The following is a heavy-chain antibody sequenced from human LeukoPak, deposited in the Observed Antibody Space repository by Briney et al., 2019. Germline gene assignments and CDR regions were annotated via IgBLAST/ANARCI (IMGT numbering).Heavy chain of an antibody. V-gene: IGHV4-34*01. CDR2: INHSGST. Sequence: SETLSLTCAVYGGSFSGYYWSWIRQPPGKGLEWIGEINHSGSTNYNPSLKSRVTISVDTSKNQFSLKLSSVTAADTAVYYCARGRNSYGYHRWFGPWGQGTLVTVSS. D-gene: IGHD5-18*01. CDR1: GGSFSGYY. J-gene: IGHJ5*02. CDR3: ARGRNSYGYHRWFGP.